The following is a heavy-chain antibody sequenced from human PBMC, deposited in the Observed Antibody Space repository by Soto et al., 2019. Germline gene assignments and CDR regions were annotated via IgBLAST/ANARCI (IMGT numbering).Heavy chain of an antibody. CDR3: TSALPGVTTHYGFDY. CDR2: FKSRGDGGTT. CDR1: GFTFSNAW. Sequence: EVQLVESGGGLVKPGGSLRLSCAASGFTFSNAWMNWVRQAPGQGLEWVARFKSRGDGGTTDYAAPVKGRFTISRDDSEGTLCLEMNSLRTEDTAVYFCTSALPGVTTHYGFDYWGQGILVTVS. V-gene: IGHV3-15*07. D-gene: IGHD4-17*01. J-gene: IGHJ4*02.